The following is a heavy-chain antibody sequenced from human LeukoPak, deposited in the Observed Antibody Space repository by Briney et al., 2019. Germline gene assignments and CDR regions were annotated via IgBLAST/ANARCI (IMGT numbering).Heavy chain of an antibody. D-gene: IGHD3-9*01. CDR3: ARGASYYDILTGWWGSLGRTYYYYYYMDV. J-gene: IGHJ6*03. Sequence: GESLKISCKGSGYNFTSYWIGWVRPMPGKGLEWMGIIYPDDSDTRYSPSFQGQVTISADKSISTAYLQWSSLKASDTDMYYCARGASYYDILTGWWGSLGRTYYYYYYMDVWGKGTTVTISS. CDR1: GYNFTSYW. V-gene: IGHV5-51*01. CDR2: IYPDDSDT.